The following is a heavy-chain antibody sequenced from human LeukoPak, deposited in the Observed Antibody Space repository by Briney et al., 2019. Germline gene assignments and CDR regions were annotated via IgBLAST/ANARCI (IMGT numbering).Heavy chain of an antibody. J-gene: IGHJ4*02. CDR2: IKQDGSEK. V-gene: IGHV3-7*05. D-gene: IGHD1-26*01. CDR1: GFTFSGYW. Sequence: GGSLRLSCAASGFTFSGYWMSWVRQAPGKGLEWVANIKQDGSEKYYVDSVKGRFTISRDNAKNSLYLQMNSLKSEDTAVYYCSRGGRRDEGYYAGFFDYWGQGTLVTVSS. CDR3: SRGGRRDEGYYAGFFDY.